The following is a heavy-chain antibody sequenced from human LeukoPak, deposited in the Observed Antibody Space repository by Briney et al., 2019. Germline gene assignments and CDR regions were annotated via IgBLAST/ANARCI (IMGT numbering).Heavy chain of an antibody. V-gene: IGHV3-23*01. J-gene: IGHJ4*02. D-gene: IGHD3-10*01. Sequence: PGGSLRLSCAASGFTFRTYAMTWVRQAPGKGLEWVSAIGPSGRSTYYADSVRGRFTISRDNSKNTLYLQMNSLRAEDTAIYYCAKDPMVRGATYDYWGQGTLVIVSS. CDR3: AKDPMVRGATYDY. CDR1: GFTFRTYA. CDR2: IGPSGRST.